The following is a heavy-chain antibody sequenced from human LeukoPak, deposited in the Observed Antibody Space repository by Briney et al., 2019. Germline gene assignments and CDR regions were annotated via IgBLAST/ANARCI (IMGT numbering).Heavy chain of an antibody. CDR2: IWYDGSKK. CDR3: AKDLAVRSGSTYYYNYGMDV. Sequence: GGSLRLSCAASGFSFSSYGMHWVRQAPGKGLEWVAVIWYDGSKKYYADSVKGRFTISRDNSKNTLYLQMNSLRAEDTAVYYCAKDLAVRSGSTYYYNYGMDVWGQGTTVTVSS. V-gene: IGHV3-33*06. J-gene: IGHJ6*02. CDR1: GFSFSSYG. D-gene: IGHD2-15*01.